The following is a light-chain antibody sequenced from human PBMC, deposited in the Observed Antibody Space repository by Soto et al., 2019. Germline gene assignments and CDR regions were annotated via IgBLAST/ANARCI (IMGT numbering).Light chain of an antibody. V-gene: IGLV2-23*02. J-gene: IGLJ2*01. CDR3: CSSHANSNTFV. CDR1: SSDVGSSYL. Sequence: QSALTQPASVSGSPGQSITISCTGSSSDVGSSYLVSWYQQHPGRAPKLLIYEVTKRPSGDSYRFSGSKSGNTASLTISGLQAEDEADYYCCSSHANSNTFVFGGGTKVTVL. CDR2: EVT.